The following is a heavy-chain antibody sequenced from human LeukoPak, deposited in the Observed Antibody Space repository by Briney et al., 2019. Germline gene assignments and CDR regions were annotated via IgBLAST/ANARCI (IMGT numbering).Heavy chain of an antibody. CDR3: ARGRDGYNFLNRGEYYYFDY. J-gene: IGHJ4*02. V-gene: IGHV3-74*01. CDR2: INSDGSST. Sequence: GGSLRLSCAASGFTFSSYWMHWVRQAPGKGLVWVSRINSDGSSTSYADSVKGRFTISRDNAKNTLYLQMNSLRAEDTAVYYCARGRDGYNFLNRGEYYYFDYWGQGTLVTVSS. D-gene: IGHD5-24*01. CDR1: GFTFSSYW.